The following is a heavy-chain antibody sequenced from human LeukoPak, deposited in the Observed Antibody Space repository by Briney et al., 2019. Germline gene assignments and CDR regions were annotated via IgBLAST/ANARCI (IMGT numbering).Heavy chain of an antibody. CDR1: GFTFSSYE. CDR2: ISVRSNYI. V-gene: IGHV3-21*01. D-gene: IGHD3-22*01. Sequence: PGGSLRLSCAASGFTFSSYEMQWVRQAPGKGLEWVSSISVRSNYIYYADSVRGRFRISRDDARDSLYLQMNSLRAEDTAVYYCVRLRRNSDTSGFYYYYDFWGQGTLVTVSS. CDR3: VRLRRNSDTSGFYYYYDF. J-gene: IGHJ4*02.